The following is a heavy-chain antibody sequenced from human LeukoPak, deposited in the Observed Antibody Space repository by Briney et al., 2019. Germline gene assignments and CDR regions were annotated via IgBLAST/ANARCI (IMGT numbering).Heavy chain of an antibody. J-gene: IGHJ4*02. CDR2: INHSGST. CDR3: ARGSMVRGVIIPD. V-gene: IGHV4-34*01. CDR1: GGSFSGYY. Sequence: SSETLSLTCAVYGGSFSGYYWSWIRQPPGKGLEWIGEINHSGSTNYHPSLKSRDTISLDTSKNQFFLKQNSLTAADTAVYYCARGSMVRGVIIPDWGQGSLVTVSS. D-gene: IGHD3-10*01.